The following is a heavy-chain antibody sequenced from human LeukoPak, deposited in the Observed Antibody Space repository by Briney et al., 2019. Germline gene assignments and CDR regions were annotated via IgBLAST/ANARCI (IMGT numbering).Heavy chain of an antibody. J-gene: IGHJ3*01. CDR2: ISGSGGST. CDR1: GFTFSSCA. D-gene: IGHD4-17*01. CDR3: AKHRYSTVTSFYLDSFDV. Sequence: GGSLRLSCAASGFTFSSCAMSWVHQAPGKGLEWVSTISGSGGSTYYADSVKGRFTISKDNSKSTLFLQMNSLRAEDTAVYYCAKHRYSTVTSFYLDSFDVWGQGTVVTVSS. V-gene: IGHV3-23*01.